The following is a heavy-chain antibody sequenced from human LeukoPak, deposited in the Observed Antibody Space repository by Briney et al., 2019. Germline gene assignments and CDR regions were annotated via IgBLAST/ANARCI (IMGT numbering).Heavy chain of an antibody. D-gene: IGHD2-8*01. CDR2: IYYSGST. V-gene: IGHV4-39*01. Sequence: SETLSLSCTVSGGSISSSSYYWGWIRQPPGKGLEWIGSIYYSGSTYYNPSLQSRVTISADTSKNQFSLKLSSVTAADTAVYYCARRYCTNGVCYRSGFDIWGQGTMVTVSS. CDR3: ARRYCTNGVCYRSGFDI. CDR1: GGSISSSSYY. J-gene: IGHJ3*02.